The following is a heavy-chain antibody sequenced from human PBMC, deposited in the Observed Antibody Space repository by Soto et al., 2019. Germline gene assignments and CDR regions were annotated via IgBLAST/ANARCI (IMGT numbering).Heavy chain of an antibody. V-gene: IGHV1-2*02. CDR1: GYVFTGFY. D-gene: IGHD2-15*01. CDR2: IFPNSGAT. CDR3: AREPLCGGRCYDNYFDP. Sequence: ASVKVSCKASGYVFTGFYLHWVRQAPGQGLEWMGWIFPNSGATNYAQKFQGRVTLTRDTSLSTAYMELTSLRSEDTAVYYCAREPLCGGRCYDNYFDPWGQGTLVTVSS. J-gene: IGHJ5*02.